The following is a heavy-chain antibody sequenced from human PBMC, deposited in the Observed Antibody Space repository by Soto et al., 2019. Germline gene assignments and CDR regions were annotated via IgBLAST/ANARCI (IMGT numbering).Heavy chain of an antibody. J-gene: IGHJ4*02. CDR2: IYYSGST. CDR3: ARDPSAAGSYFDY. CDR1: GGSISSGGYY. Sequence: QVQLQESGPGLVKPSQTLSLTCTVSGGSISSGGYYWSWIRQHPGKGLEWIGYIYYSGSTYYNPSLKRRVTISVDTSKNQSSLKLSSVTAADTAVYYCARDPSAAGSYFDYWGQGTLVTVSS. D-gene: IGHD3-10*01. V-gene: IGHV4-31*03.